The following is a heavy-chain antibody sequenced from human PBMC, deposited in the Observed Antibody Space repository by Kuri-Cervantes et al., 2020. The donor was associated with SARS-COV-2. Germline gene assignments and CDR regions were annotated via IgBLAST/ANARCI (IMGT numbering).Heavy chain of an antibody. D-gene: IGHD3-10*01. CDR1: GFTFSNAW. J-gene: IGHJ6*02. Sequence: GESLKISCAASGFTFSNAWMSWVRQAPGKGLEWVGRIKSKTDGGTTDYAAPVKGRFTISRDDSKNTLYLQMNSLKTEDTAVYYCTTDQYRYYYGSGSYSYYYYYGMDVWGQGTTVTVSS. CDR2: IKSKTDGGTT. CDR3: TTDQYRYYYGSGSYSYYYYYGMDV. V-gene: IGHV3-15*01.